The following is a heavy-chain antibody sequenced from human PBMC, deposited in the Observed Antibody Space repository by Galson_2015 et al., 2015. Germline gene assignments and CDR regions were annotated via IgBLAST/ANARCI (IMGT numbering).Heavy chain of an antibody. J-gene: IGHJ5*02. Sequence: ETLSLTCAVYGGSFSGYYWSWIRPPPGRGLEWIGEINHSGSTNYNPSLKSRVTISVDTSKNQFSLKLSSVTAADTAVYYCARVGEVQGKYNWFDPWGQGTLVTVSS. V-gene: IGHV4-34*01. CDR2: INHSGST. CDR1: GGSFSGYY. D-gene: IGHD3-16*01. CDR3: ARVGEVQGKYNWFDP.